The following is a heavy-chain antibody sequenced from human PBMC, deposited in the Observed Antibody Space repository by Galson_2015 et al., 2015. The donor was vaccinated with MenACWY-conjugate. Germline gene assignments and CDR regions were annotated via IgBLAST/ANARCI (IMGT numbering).Heavy chain of an antibody. D-gene: IGHD2-2*01. CDR1: GFPFGDYA. CDR2: IRSKGYGGTT. J-gene: IGHJ4*02. CDR3: TRVHYCSSSSCYGYYFDF. Sequence: SLRLSCAASGFPFGDYAMSWFRKAQGKGLEWVGFIRSKGYGGTTEYAASVKGRFTISRDDSKSIAYLQMNSLKTEDTAVYYCTRVHYCSSSSCYGYYFDFWGQGTLVTVSS. V-gene: IGHV3-49*03.